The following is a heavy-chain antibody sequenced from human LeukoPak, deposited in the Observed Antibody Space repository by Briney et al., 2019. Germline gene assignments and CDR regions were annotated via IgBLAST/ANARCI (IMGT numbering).Heavy chain of an antibody. J-gene: IGHJ5*02. CDR3: ARGPYGSGTGNWFDP. Sequence: GGSLRLSCAASGFTFSSYGMHWVRQAPGKGLEWVAVISYDGSNKYYADSVKGRFTISRDNSKNTLYLQMNSLRAEDTAVYYCARGPYGSGTGNWFDPWGQGTLVTVSS. CDR2: ISYDGSNK. CDR1: GFTFSSYG. D-gene: IGHD3-10*01. V-gene: IGHV3-30*03.